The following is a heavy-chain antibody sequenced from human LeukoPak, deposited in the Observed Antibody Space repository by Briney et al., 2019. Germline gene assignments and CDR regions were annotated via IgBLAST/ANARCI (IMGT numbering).Heavy chain of an antibody. Sequence: SETLSLTCTVSGGSISSYYWSWIRQPPGKGLEWIGYIYYSGSTNYNPSLKSRVTISVGTSKNQFSLKLSSVTAADTAVYYCARAPGLPFMIDPWGQGTLVTVSS. D-gene: IGHD2/OR15-2a*01. J-gene: IGHJ5*02. CDR3: ARAPGLPFMIDP. CDR1: GGSISSYY. CDR2: IYYSGST. V-gene: IGHV4-59*01.